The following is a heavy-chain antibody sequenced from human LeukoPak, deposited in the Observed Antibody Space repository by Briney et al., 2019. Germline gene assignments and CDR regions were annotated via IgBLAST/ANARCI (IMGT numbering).Heavy chain of an antibody. Sequence: GGSLRLYCAASGFTFSSYAMHWVRQAPGKGLEWVAVISYDGSNKYYADSVKGRFTISRDNSKNTLYLQMNSLRADDTAVYYSARDFCSDGSCYSGNFDYWGQGTLVTVSS. J-gene: IGHJ4*02. V-gene: IGHV3-30*04. CDR1: GFTFSSYA. D-gene: IGHD2-15*01. CDR3: ARDFCSDGSCYSGNFDY. CDR2: ISYDGSNK.